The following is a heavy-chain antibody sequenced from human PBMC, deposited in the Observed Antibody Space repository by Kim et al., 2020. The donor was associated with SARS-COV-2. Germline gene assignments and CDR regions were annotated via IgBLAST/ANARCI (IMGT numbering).Heavy chain of an antibody. J-gene: IGHJ3*02. CDR1: GFTFSSYS. V-gene: IGHV3-48*04. CDR2: ISSSSSTI. D-gene: IGHD3-10*01. Sequence: GGSLRLFCAASGFTFSSYSMNWVRQAPGKGLEWVSYISSSSSTIYYADSVKGRFTISRDNAKNSLYLQMNSLRAEDTAVYYCARDLYYYGSGSYFAFDIWGQGTMVTVSS. CDR3: ARDLYYYGSGSYFAFDI.